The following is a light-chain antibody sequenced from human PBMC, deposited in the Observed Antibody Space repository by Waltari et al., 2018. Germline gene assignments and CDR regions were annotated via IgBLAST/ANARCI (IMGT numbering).Light chain of an antibody. CDR2: DVN. CDR3: CSYAGSSLHYV. CDR1: SSDVGVYNF. Sequence: QSALTQPRSVSGSPGQSVTISCTGTSSDVGVYNFVSWYQHHPGKAPKLMIYDVNKRPSGVPDRFSGSKSGNTASLTISGLQAEDEADYHCCSYAGSSLHYVFGTVTKVTVL. J-gene: IGLJ1*01. V-gene: IGLV2-11*01.